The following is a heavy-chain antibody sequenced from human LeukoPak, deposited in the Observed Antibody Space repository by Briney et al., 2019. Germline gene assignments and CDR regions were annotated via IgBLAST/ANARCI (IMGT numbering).Heavy chain of an antibody. V-gene: IGHV3-33*01. CDR1: GFTFSSYG. CDR3: ARDYPRSRPSSIAQRNWFDP. D-gene: IGHD6-6*01. Sequence: AGSLRLSCAASGFTFSSYGMHWVRQAPGKGLEWVAVIWYDGSNKYYADSVKGRFTISRDNSKNTLYLQMNSLRAEDTAVYYCARDYPRSRPSSIAQRNWFDPWGQGTLVTVSS. J-gene: IGHJ5*02. CDR2: IWYDGSNK.